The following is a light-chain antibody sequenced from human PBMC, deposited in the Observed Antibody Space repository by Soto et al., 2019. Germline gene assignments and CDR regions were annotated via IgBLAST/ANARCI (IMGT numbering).Light chain of an antibody. Sequence: DIQMTQSPSSVSASVGDRVTITCRASQGINKWLAWYQQKPGKAPKLLIYSASSLESGVPSRFSGSGSGTDFTLTISSLRPEDFATYYCQQANSFPPTFGPGTKVEIK. J-gene: IGKJ3*01. CDR1: QGINKW. CDR3: QQANSFPPT. CDR2: SAS. V-gene: IGKV1-12*01.